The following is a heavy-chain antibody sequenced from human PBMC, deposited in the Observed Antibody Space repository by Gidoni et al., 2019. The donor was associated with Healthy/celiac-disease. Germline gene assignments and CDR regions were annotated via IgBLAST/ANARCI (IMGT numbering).Heavy chain of an antibody. V-gene: IGHV3-30-3*01. D-gene: IGHD6-6*01. CDR2: ISYDGSNK. J-gene: IGHJ5*02. CDR1: GFTFSSYA. CDR3: ARPVGGSSSPEINWFDP. Sequence: QVQLVESGGGVVQPGRSLRLSCAASGFTFSSYAMHWVRQAPGKGLEWVAVISYDGSNKYYADSVKGRFTISRDNSKNTLYLQMNSLRAEDTAVYYCARPVGGSSSPEINWFDPWGQGTLVTVSS.